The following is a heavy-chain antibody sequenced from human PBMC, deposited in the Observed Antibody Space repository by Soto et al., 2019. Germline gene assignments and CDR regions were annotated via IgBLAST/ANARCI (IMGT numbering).Heavy chain of an antibody. J-gene: IGHJ4*02. V-gene: IGHV3-33*01. CDR2: IWYDGSNK. Sequence: QVPLVESGGGVVQPGRSLRLSCAASGFTFSSYGMHWVRQAPGKGLEWVAVIWYDGSNKYYADSVKGRFTISRDNSKNTLYLQMNSLRAEDTAVYYCARDYYDSSGYLRGIDYWGQGTLVTVSS. CDR1: GFTFSSYG. D-gene: IGHD3-22*01. CDR3: ARDYYDSSGYLRGIDY.